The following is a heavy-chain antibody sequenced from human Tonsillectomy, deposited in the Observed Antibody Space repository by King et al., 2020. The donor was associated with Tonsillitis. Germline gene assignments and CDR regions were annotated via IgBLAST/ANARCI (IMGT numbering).Heavy chain of an antibody. V-gene: IGHV5-51*01. D-gene: IGHD6-13*01. CDR2: IYPGDSDT. CDR3: ARLSRAAATAETFDY. Sequence: VQLVESGAEVKKPGESLKISCKGSGYRFTIYWIGWVRQMPGKGLEWMGIIYPGDSDTRYSPSLQGQVTISADKSISTAYLQWSSLRASDTAMYYCARLSRAAATAETFDYWGQGTLVTVSS. J-gene: IGHJ4*02. CDR1: GYRFTIYW.